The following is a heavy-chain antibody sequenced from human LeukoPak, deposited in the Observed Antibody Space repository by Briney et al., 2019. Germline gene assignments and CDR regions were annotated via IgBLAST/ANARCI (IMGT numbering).Heavy chain of an antibody. D-gene: IGHD3-22*01. CDR1: GYSITSGYY. CDR2: IYYSGST. J-gene: IGHJ5*02. CDR3: ARDRPNYYDSSGNWFDP. Sequence: PSETLSLTCGVSGYSITSGYYWAWIRQPPGKGLEWIGNIYYSGSTYYNPSLKSRVTISVDTSKNQFSLKLSSVTAADTAVYYCARDRPNYYDSSGNWFDPWGQGTLVTVSS. V-gene: IGHV4-38-2*02.